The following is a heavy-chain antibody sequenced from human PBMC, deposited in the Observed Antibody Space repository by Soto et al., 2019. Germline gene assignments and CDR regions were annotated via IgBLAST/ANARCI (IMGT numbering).Heavy chain of an antibody. D-gene: IGHD3-3*01. CDR2: INHSGST. CDR1: GGSFSGYY. J-gene: IGHJ6*02. V-gene: IGHV4-34*01. CDR3: ARAVRFLEWLLYSYYGMDV. Sequence: SETLSLTCAVYGGSFSGYYWSWIRQPPGKGLEWTGEINHSGSTNYNPSLKGRVTISVDTSKNQFSLKLSSVTAADTAVYYCARAVRFLEWLLYSYYGMDVWGQGTTVTVSS.